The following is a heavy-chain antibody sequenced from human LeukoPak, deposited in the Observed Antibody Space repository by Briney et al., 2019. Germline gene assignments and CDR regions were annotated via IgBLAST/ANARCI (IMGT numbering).Heavy chain of an antibody. J-gene: IGHJ6*02. CDR2: ISAYNGNT. CDR3: AREMGDSGSYYPYYYYYGMDV. V-gene: IGHV1-18*01. CDR1: GYTFTSYG. D-gene: IGHD1-26*01. Sequence: SVKVSCKASGYTFTSYGISWVRQAPGQGLEWMGWISAYNGNTNYAQKLQGRVTMTTDTSTSTAYMELRSLRSDDTAVYYCAREMGDSGSYYPYYYYYGMDVLGQGTTVTVSS.